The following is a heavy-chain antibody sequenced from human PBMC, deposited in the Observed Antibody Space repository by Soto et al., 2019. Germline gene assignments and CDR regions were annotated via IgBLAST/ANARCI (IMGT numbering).Heavy chain of an antibody. D-gene: IGHD2-2*01. CDR2: INSDGSST. CDR1: GFTFSSYW. Sequence: GGSLRLSCAASGFTFSSYWMHWVRQAPGKGLVWVSRINSDGSSTSYADSVKGRFTISRDNAKNTLYLQMNSLRAEDTAVYYCARVTSQKYCSSTSCTYYYYYYGMDVWGQGTTVTVSS. CDR3: ARVTSQKYCSSTSCTYYYYYYGMDV. V-gene: IGHV3-74*01. J-gene: IGHJ6*02.